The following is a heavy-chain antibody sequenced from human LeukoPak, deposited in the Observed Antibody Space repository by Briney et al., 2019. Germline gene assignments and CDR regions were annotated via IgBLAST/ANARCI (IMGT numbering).Heavy chain of an antibody. D-gene: IGHD3-10*01. CDR1: GFTFSSRDW. V-gene: IGHV3-23*01. CDR2: ISGSGGST. J-gene: IGHJ4*02. Sequence: GGSLRLSCVASGFTFSSRDWMTWVRQAPGKGLEWVSAISGSGGSTYYADSVKGRFTISRDNSKNTLYLQMNSLRAEDTALYYCTKPPRGSGEDYWGQGTLVTVSS. CDR3: TKPPRGSGEDY.